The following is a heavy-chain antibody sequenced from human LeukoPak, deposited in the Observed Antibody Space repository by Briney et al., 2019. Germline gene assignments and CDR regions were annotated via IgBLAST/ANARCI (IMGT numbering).Heavy chain of an antibody. CDR3: ARDLGTSGWYTFDY. CDR2: TYYRSKWYN. CDR1: GDSVSSMNGA. Sequence: SQTLSLTCAISGDSVSSMNGAWNWIRQSPSRGLEWLGRTYYRSKWYNDYAVSVQGRITINPDTSKNQFSLQLNSVTPEDTAVYYCARDLGTSGWYTFDYWGQGTLVTVSS. J-gene: IGHJ4*02. V-gene: IGHV6-1*01. D-gene: IGHD6-19*01.